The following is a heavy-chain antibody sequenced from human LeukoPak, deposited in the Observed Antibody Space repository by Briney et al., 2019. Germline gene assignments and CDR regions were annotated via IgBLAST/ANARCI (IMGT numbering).Heavy chain of an antibody. CDR2: ISGSGGST. Sequence: PGGSLRLSCAASDFTFSSYAMSWVRQAPGKGLEWVSAISGSGGSTYYADSVKGRFTISRDNSKNTLYLQMNSLRAEDTAVYYCAKRMAAAASVNWFDPWGQGTLVTASS. CDR3: AKRMAAAASVNWFDP. J-gene: IGHJ5*02. CDR1: DFTFSSYA. V-gene: IGHV3-23*01. D-gene: IGHD6-13*01.